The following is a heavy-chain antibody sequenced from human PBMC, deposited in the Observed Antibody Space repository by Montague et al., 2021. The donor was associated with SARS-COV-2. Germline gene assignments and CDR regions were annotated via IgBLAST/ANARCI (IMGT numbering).Heavy chain of an antibody. J-gene: IGHJ4*02. Sequence: VKPTQTLTLTCSFSGFSLSTGGVGVDWIRQSPGKGLEWLGVIFWDDEKRYNPTLKTRLTISKGTSQNQVVITLTDMGPADTATYFCAHQYYDYVWGSYRPDYFDYWGQGTLVTVSS. CDR2: IFWDDEK. CDR3: AHQYYDYVWGSYRPDYFDY. D-gene: IGHD3-16*02. CDR1: GFSLSTGGVG. V-gene: IGHV2-5*02.